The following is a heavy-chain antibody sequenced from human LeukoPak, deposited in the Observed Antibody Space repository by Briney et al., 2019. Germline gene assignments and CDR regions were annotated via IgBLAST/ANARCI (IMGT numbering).Heavy chain of an antibody. CDR1: GFTLSSRW. Sequence: GGSPRLSCVVSGFTLSSRWIMWVRQAPGEGLEWMTNINRDGSEKNYVDSVKGRFTITRDNAENSLYLQMNSLKVEDSAIYYCATYDSWSGYNIAYWGQGTLVTVSS. CDR3: ATYDSWSGYNIAY. CDR2: INRDGSEK. D-gene: IGHD3-3*01. V-gene: IGHV3-7*03. J-gene: IGHJ4*02.